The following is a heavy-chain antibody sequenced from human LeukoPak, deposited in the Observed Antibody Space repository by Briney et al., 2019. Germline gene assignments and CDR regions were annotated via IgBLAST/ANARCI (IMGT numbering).Heavy chain of an antibody. Sequence: SETLSLTCTVSGGSVSSYYWSWIRQPPGKGLEWIGYIYSSENTKYNSSLESRVTMSIDTSKNRLFLKLSSVTAADTAVYYCARFYSGPSGWFVLWFFDLWGRGTLVTVSS. D-gene: IGHD6-19*01. V-gene: IGHV4-4*09. CDR2: IYSSENT. CDR1: GGSVSSYY. CDR3: ARFYSGPSGWFVLWFFDL. J-gene: IGHJ2*01.